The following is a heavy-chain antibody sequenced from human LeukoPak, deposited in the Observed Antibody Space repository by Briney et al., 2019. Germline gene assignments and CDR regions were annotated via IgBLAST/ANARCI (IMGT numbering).Heavy chain of an antibody. CDR3: ARSREMDCSSASCHYFDY. CDR2: IDPNSGGT. D-gene: IGHD2-2*01. CDR1: GYTFTDYY. V-gene: IGHV1-2*02. Sequence: ASVKVSCKASGYTFTDYYIHWVRQAPGQGLEWMGWIDPNSGGTNYAQKFQGRVTLTRDTSISTAYMELSSLKSDDTAVFYCARSREMDCSSASCHYFDYWGQGTLVTVSS. J-gene: IGHJ4*02.